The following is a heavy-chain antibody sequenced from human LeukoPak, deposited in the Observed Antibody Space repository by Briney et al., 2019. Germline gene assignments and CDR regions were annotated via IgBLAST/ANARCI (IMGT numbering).Heavy chain of an antibody. CDR1: GGSFSGYY. CDR2: INHSGST. J-gene: IGHJ6*04. V-gene: IGHV4-34*01. CDR3: ARLPHYYGMDV. Sequence: SETLSLTCAVYGGSFSGYYWGWIRQPPGKGLEWIGEINHSGSTNYNPSLKSRVTISVDTSKNQFSLKLSSVTAADTAVYYCARLPHYYGMDVWGKGTTVTVSS.